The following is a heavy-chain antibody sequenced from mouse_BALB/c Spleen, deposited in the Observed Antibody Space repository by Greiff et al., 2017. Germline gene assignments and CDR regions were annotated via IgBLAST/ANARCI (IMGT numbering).Heavy chain of an antibody. CDR1: GYAFSSSW. V-gene: IGHV1-82*01. CDR2: IYPGDGDT. J-gene: IGHJ2*01. CDR3: AREGFDY. Sequence: VQLQQSGPELVKPGASVKISCKASGYAFSSSWMNWVKQRPGQGLEWIGRIYPGDGDTNYNGKFKGKATLTADKSSSTAYMQLSSLTSVDSAVYFCAREGFDYWGQGTTLTVSS.